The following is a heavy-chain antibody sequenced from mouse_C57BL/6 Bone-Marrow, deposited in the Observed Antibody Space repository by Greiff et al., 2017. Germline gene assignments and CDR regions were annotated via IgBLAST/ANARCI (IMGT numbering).Heavy chain of an antibody. CDR1: GFTFTDYY. J-gene: IGHJ1*03. D-gene: IGHD2-4*01. Sequence: DVKLVESGGGLVQPGGSLSLSCAASGFTFTDYYMSWVRQPPGKALEWLGFIRNKANGYPTEYSASVKGRFTISRDNSQSILYLQMNALRAEDSSTYYCARYYDYDGYFDVWGTGTTVTVSS. CDR2: IRNKANGYPT. V-gene: IGHV7-3*01. CDR3: ARYYDYDGYFDV.